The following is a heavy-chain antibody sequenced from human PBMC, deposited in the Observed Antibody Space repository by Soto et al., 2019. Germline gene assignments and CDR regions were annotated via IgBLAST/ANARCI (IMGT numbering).Heavy chain of an antibody. J-gene: IGHJ4*02. Sequence: QVQLVESGGGVVQPGRSLRLSCEASGFTFSHYGMHWVRQAPGKGLEWVAVILNDGSRQHYADSVKGRLTISRDNSKNPLFLDMHSLRVEDTAVYYCARDDDYGDNGLDYLGQGTLVTVSS. CDR1: GFTFSHYG. CDR3: ARDDDYGDNGLDY. V-gene: IGHV3-33*01. CDR2: ILNDGSRQ. D-gene: IGHD4-17*01.